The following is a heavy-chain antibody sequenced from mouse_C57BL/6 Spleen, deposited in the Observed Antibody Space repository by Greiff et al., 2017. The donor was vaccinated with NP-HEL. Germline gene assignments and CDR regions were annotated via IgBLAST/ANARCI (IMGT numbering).Heavy chain of an antibody. CDR1: GYSITSGYY. CDR3: AKYGSSHWYFDV. CDR2: ISYDGSN. V-gene: IGHV3-6*01. Sequence: VQLKESGPGLVKPSQSLSLTCSVTGYSITSGYYWNWIRQFPGNKLEWMGYISYDGSNNYNPSLKNRIPITRYTSKNQFFLKLNSVTTEDTATYYCAKYGSSHWYFDVWGTGTTVTVSS. J-gene: IGHJ1*03. D-gene: IGHD1-1*01.